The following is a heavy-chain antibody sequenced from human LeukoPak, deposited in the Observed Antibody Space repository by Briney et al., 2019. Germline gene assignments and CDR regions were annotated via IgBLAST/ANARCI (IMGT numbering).Heavy chain of an antibody. D-gene: IGHD3-22*01. CDR3: ANNTHYDSSGYYPVGAFDM. V-gene: IGHV1-8*01. Sequence: ASVKVSCKASGYTFTIYDINWVRQAPGQGLEWMGWMNTNSGNTGYAQKFQGRVSMTRTRNTSIITAYMELSSLRSDDTAMYYCANNTHYDSSGYYPVGAFDMWGQGTMVTVSS. CDR1: GYTFTIYD. CDR2: MNTNSGNT. J-gene: IGHJ3*02.